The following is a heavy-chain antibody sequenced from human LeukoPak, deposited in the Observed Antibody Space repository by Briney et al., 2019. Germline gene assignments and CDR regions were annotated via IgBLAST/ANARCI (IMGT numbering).Heavy chain of an antibody. D-gene: IGHD3-10*01. V-gene: IGHV4-39*01. J-gene: IGHJ5*02. CDR2: IKYSGNT. CDR1: GGSISDRNYY. Sequence: SETLSLTCTVAGGSISDRNYYWGWIRQPPGKGLDWIGSIKYSGNTYYNPSLKSGVTISVDTSTNTSCLKMSSVTDPETAVYYCARPPYGSGRTWLDPWGQGTLVPVSS. CDR3: ARPPYGSGRTWLDP.